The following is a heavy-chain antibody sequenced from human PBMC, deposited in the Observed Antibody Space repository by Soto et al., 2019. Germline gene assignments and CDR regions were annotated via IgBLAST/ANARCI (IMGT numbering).Heavy chain of an antibody. Sequence: ASVKVSCKASGYTFTSYGISWVRQAPGQGLEWMGWISAYNGNTNYAQKLQGRVTMTIDTSTSTAYMELRSLRSDDTAVYYCARSSSGPPPDVFDIWGQGTMVTVSS. D-gene: IGHD6-19*01. V-gene: IGHV1-18*01. J-gene: IGHJ3*02. CDR2: ISAYNGNT. CDR1: GYTFTSYG. CDR3: ARSSSGPPPDVFDI.